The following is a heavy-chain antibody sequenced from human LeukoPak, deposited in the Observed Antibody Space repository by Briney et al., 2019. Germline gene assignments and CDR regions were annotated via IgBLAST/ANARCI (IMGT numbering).Heavy chain of an antibody. CDR2: INPNSGGS. J-gene: IGHJ4*02. V-gene: IGHV1-2*02. D-gene: IGHD5-24*01. CDR3: ARETGQFEHDS. CDR1: GYTFNAYY. Sequence: GASVKVSCKTSGYTFNAYYMHWVRQAPGQGLEWMGWINPNSGGSNYAQKFQGRVTMTRDTSISTGYMELSRLTSDDTAVYYCARETGQFEHDSWGQGTLVTVSS.